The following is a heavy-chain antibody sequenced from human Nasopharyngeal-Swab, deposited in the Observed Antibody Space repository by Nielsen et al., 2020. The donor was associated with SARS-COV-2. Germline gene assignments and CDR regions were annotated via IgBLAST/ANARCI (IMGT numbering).Heavy chain of an antibody. CDR2: IYPGDSDT. CDR1: GYSFTSYW. V-gene: IGHV5-51*01. CDR3: ARRAEQHLAPFAFDI. Sequence: KVSCKGSGYSFTSYWIGWVRQLPGKGLEWMGIIYPGDSDTRYSPSFQGQVTISADKSISTAYLQWSSLKASDTAMYYCARRAEQHLAPFAFDIWGQGTMVTVSS. J-gene: IGHJ3*02. D-gene: IGHD6-13*01.